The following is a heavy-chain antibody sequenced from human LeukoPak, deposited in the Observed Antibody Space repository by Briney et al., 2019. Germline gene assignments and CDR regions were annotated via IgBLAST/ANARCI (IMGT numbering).Heavy chain of an antibody. Sequence: GGSLRLSCAASGFTVSSNYMSWVRQAPGKGLEWVSYISSSSTYIYYADSVKGRFTISRDNAKNSLFLQMNSLRAEDTAVYYCASYYDFWSGYFVGVGYFDYWGQGSLVTVSS. J-gene: IGHJ4*02. D-gene: IGHD3-3*01. V-gene: IGHV3-21*01. CDR3: ASYYDFWSGYFVGVGYFDY. CDR2: ISSSSTYI. CDR1: GFTVSSNY.